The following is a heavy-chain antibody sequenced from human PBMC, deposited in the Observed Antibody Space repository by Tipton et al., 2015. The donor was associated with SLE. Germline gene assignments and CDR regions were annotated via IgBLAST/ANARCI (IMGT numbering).Heavy chain of an antibody. CDR3: ARDVVRCSGGSCYRYFDY. CDR2: IKQDGSEK. Sequence: LSLTCTVSGGSISSYYWSWVRQAPGKGLEGVANIKQDGSEKYYVDSVKGRFTISRDNAKNSLYLQMNSLRAEDTAVYYCARDVVRCSGGSCYRYFDYWGQGTLVTVSS. D-gene: IGHD2-15*01. J-gene: IGHJ4*02. V-gene: IGHV3-7*01. CDR1: GGSISSYY.